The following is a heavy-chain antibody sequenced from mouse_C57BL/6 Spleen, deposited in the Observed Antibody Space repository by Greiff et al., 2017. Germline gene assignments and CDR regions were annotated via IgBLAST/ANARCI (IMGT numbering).Heavy chain of an antibody. J-gene: IGHJ2*01. CDR3: ARRDDGYYVDY. V-gene: IGHV1-52*01. D-gene: IGHD2-3*01. Sequence: QVQLQQPGAELVRPGSSVKLSCKASGYTFTSYWMHWVKQRPIQGLEWIGNIDPSDSETHYNQKFKDKATLTVDKSSSTAYMQLSSLTSEDSAVYYCARRDDGYYVDYWGQGTTLTVSS. CDR1: GYTFTSYW. CDR2: IDPSDSET.